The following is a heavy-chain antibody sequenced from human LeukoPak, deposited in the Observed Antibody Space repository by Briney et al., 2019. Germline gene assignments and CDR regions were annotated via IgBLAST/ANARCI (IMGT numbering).Heavy chain of an antibody. Sequence: SETLSLTCTVSGDSISSSTDFWSYIRQSPGKGLEWIGSIYYSGTTHYNPSLKSRLTISVDTSKKQFSLKLTSATAADTAVYYCARLSVIVGAALEYYYYYMGVWGQGTTVTVSS. D-gene: IGHD1-26*01. CDR3: ARLSVIVGAALEYYYYYMGV. J-gene: IGHJ6*03. V-gene: IGHV4-39*07. CDR2: IYYSGTT. CDR1: GDSISSSTDF.